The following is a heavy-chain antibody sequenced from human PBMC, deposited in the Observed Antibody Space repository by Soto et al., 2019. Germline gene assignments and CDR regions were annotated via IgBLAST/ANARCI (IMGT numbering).Heavy chain of an antibody. CDR3: ARVNSGRNWFDP. J-gene: IGHJ5*02. V-gene: IGHV4-61*01. CDR2: IYFSGST. CDR1: GDSVSSASFY. Sequence: SETLSLTCTVSGDSVSSASFYWIRIRQAPGKGLEWIGFIYFSGSTNYNPSLKSRVTMSLDTSKNQFSLKLRSVTPADTAVYFCARVNSGRNWFDPWGQGTLVTVSS. D-gene: IGHD6-19*01.